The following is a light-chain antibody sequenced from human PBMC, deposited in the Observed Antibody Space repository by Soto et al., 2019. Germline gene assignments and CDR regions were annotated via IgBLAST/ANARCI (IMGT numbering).Light chain of an antibody. V-gene: IGKV2-30*02. CDR3: MQGSYLRT. CDR2: KVS. Sequence: DVVMTQSPLSLPVTLGQPASISCRSSQSLVHSDGNTYLNWFQQRPGQSPRRLIYKVSNRDSGVPDRFSGSGSGTDFTLKISRVEAEDVGVYYCMQGSYLRTFGQGTKVDI. CDR1: QSLVHSDGNTY. J-gene: IGKJ1*01.